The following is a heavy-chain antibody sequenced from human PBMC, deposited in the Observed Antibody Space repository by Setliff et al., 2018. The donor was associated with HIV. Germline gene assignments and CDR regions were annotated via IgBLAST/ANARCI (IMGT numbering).Heavy chain of an antibody. D-gene: IGHD3-3*01. CDR3: ARGSGYYYSNFYMDV. V-gene: IGHV4-4*07. J-gene: IGHJ6*03. Sequence: SETLSLTCTVSGGSISSYYWSWIRQPAGKGLEWIGRIYTSGNTNYNPSLKSRVTMSVDTSKNQSSLNLSSVTAADTAVYYCARGSGYYYSNFYMDVWGKGTTVTVSS. CDR2: IYTSGNT. CDR1: GGSISSYY.